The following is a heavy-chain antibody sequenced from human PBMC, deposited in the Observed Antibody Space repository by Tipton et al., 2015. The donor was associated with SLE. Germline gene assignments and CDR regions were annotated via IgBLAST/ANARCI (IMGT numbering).Heavy chain of an antibody. CDR1: GGSFSGYY. V-gene: IGHV4-34*01. J-gene: IGHJ4*02. CDR3: ARQGLRQLVALDY. Sequence: LRLSCAVYGGSFSGYYWSWIRQPPGKGLEWIGEINHSGSTNYNPSLKSRVTISVDTSKNQFSLKLSSVTAADTAVYYCARQGLRQLVALDYWGQGTLVTVSS. CDR2: INHSGST. D-gene: IGHD6-13*01.